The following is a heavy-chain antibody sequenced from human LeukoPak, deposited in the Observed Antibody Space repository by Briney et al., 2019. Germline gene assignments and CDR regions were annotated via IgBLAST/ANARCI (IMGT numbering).Heavy chain of an antibody. CDR3: ARDFGTTGWHTFDY. CDR1: GDSVSSNNGA. V-gene: IGHV6-1*01. Sequence: SQTLSLTCVVSGDSVSSNNGAWKWIRQSPARGLEWLGRTYYRSKWYNDYAESMEGRMTISQDTSKNQYSLHLNSVTPDDTAVYYCARDFGTTGWHTFDYWGQGTLVTVSS. D-gene: IGHD6-19*01. J-gene: IGHJ4*02. CDR2: TYYRSKWYN.